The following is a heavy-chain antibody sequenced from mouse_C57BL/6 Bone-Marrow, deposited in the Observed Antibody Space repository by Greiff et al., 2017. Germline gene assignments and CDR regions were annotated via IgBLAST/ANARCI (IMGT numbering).Heavy chain of an antibody. CDR2: IYPGSGST. D-gene: IGHD6-1*01. Sequence: QVQLQQPGAELVKPGASVKMSCKASGYTFTSYWITWVKQRPGQGLEWIGDIYPGSGSTNYNEKFKSKATLTVATSSSTAYMQLSSLTSEDSAVYYCARRGIYFFDYWGQGTTLTVSS. J-gene: IGHJ2*01. CDR3: ARRGIYFFDY. V-gene: IGHV1-55*01. CDR1: GYTFTSYW.